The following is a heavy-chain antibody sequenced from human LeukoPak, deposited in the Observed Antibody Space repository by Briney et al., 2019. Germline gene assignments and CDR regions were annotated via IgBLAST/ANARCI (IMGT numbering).Heavy chain of an antibody. CDR2: IYYSKNT. J-gene: IGHJ4*02. D-gene: IGHD5-18*01. CDR3: VSPRGFSYGYFDY. V-gene: IGHV4-39*01. CDR1: GGSISSSSAY. Sequence: SDTLSLTCTVSGGSISSSSAYWGWIRKPPGKGLEWIGSIYYSKNTYYNPSLKSRVTISADTSKNQFSLTLGSVSATDTAVYYCVSPRGFSYGYFDYWGQGTLVTVSS.